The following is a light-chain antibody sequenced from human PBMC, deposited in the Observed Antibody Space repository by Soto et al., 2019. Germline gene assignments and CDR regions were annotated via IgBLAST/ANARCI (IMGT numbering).Light chain of an antibody. CDR3: CSYGGSRAV. CDR1: SSDVGSHNL. J-gene: IGLJ7*01. CDR2: EVS. V-gene: IGLV2-23*02. Sequence: QSALTQPASVSGSPGQSITISCTGTSSDVGSHNLVSWYQQHPGQAPKLMIYEVSKRPLGVSARFSASKSGTTASLTISGLQAEDEADYYCCSYGGSRAVFGGGTQLTVL.